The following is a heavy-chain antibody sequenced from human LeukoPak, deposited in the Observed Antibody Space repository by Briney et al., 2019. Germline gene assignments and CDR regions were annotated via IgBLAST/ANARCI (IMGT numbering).Heavy chain of an antibody. Sequence: PSETLSLTCTVSGGSISSYYWSWIRQPPGKGLEWIGYIYYSGSTNYNPSLKSRVTISVDTSKNQFSLKLSSVTAADTAVYYCARESYYYDSSGYSPYYYYYYMDVWGKGTTVTVSS. D-gene: IGHD3-22*01. CDR1: GGSISSYY. CDR2: IYYSGST. V-gene: IGHV4-59*01. J-gene: IGHJ6*03. CDR3: ARESYYYDSSGYSPYYYYYYMDV.